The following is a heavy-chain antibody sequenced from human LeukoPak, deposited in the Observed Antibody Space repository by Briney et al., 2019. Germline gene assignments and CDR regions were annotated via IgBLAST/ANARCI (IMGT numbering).Heavy chain of an antibody. CDR1: GYTFTSYA. Sequence: ASVKVSCKASGYTFTSYAMHWVRQAPGQRLEWMGWINAGNGNTKYLQKFQGRVTITRDTSASTAYMELSSLRSEETAVYYCARAHIVVVQAAPFDPWGQGTLVTVSS. V-gene: IGHV1-3*01. D-gene: IGHD2-2*01. CDR2: INAGNGNT. CDR3: ARAHIVVVQAAPFDP. J-gene: IGHJ5*02.